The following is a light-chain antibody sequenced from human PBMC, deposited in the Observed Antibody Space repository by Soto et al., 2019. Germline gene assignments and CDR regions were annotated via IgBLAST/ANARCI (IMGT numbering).Light chain of an antibody. CDR2: DDR. J-gene: IGLJ2*01. CDR3: QVWYSRTDSVV. V-gene: IGLV3-21*02. CDR1: SIGSKS. Sequence: SYELTQPPSVSVAPGQTATISCGGNSIGSKSVNWHQQKQGQAPVLVVYDDRDRPSGIPERFSGSNSGNTATLTISRVEAGDEADYYCQVWYSRTDSVVFGGGTKVTVL.